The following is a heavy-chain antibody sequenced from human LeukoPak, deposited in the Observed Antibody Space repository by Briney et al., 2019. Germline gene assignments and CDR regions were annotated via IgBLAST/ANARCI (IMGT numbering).Heavy chain of an antibody. Sequence: PGESLKISCADSGLTFSIYATSWVRQAPGKGLEWVAGISGGGGSTYYADSVKGRFTISRDNSKNTLYLQMNSLRAEDTAVYYCAKCQYQLLCDYWGQGTLVTVSS. CDR1: GLTFSIYA. CDR2: ISGGGGST. D-gene: IGHD2-2*01. CDR3: AKCQYQLLCDY. V-gene: IGHV3-23*01. J-gene: IGHJ4*02.